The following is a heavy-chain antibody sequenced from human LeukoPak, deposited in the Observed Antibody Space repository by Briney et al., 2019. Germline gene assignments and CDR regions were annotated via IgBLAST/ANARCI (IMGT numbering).Heavy chain of an antibody. CDR3: ARDSDCFDY. D-gene: IGHD2-15*01. CDR2: ISSSGSTI. Sequence: GGSLRLSCAASGFTFSSYEMNWVRQAPGKGLEWVSYISSSGSTIYYADSVKGQFTISRDNAKNSLYLQMNSLRAEDTAVYYCARDSDCFDYWGQGTLVTVSS. V-gene: IGHV3-48*03. J-gene: IGHJ4*02. CDR1: GFTFSSYE.